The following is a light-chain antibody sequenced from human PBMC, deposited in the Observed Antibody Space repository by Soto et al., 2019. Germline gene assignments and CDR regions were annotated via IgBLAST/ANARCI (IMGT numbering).Light chain of an antibody. J-gene: IGKJ1*01. CDR1: QSISSW. Sequence: DIQMTQSPSTLSASVGDRVTITCRASQSISSWLAWYQQKPGKAPKLLIYKASSLESGVPSRCSGSGSGTEFTLTISSLQPDDFATYYCQHLGAFGQGTKVEIK. V-gene: IGKV1-5*03. CDR3: QHLGA. CDR2: KAS.